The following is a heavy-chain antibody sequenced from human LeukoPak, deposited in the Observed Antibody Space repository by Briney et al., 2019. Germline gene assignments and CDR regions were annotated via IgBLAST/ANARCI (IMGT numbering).Heavy chain of an antibody. V-gene: IGHV4-59*08. J-gene: IGHJ5*02. CDR3: ARHVTLWFPNNNWFDP. CDR1: DGSISSYY. CDR2: IYYSGST. D-gene: IGHD3-10*01. Sequence: SETLSLTCTVSDGSISSYYWSWIRQPPGKGLEWIGYIYYSGSTNYNPSLKSRVTISVDTSKNQFSLKLSSVTAADTAVYYCARHVTLWFPNNNWFDPWGQGTLVTVSS.